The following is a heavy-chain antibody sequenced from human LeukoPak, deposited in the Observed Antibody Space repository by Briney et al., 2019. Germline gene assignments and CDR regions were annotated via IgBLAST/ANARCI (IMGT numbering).Heavy chain of an antibody. CDR2: INHSGST. J-gene: IGHJ6*03. V-gene: IGHV4-34*01. Sequence: SETLSLTCAVYGGSFSGYYWSWIRQPPGKGLEWIGEINHSGSTNYNPSLKSRVTISVDTSKNQFSLKLSSVTAADTAVYYCARLPGYSSSWYYYYYYMDVWGKGTTVTVSS. CDR1: GGSFSGYY. D-gene: IGHD6-13*01. CDR3: ARLPGYSSSWYYYYYYMDV.